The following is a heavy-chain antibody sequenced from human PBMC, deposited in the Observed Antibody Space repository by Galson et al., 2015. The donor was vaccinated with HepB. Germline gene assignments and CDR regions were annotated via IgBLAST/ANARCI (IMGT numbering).Heavy chain of an antibody. V-gene: IGHV3-23*01. CDR1: GFIFNDYV. J-gene: IGHJ4*02. CDR3: AKDLKYRTGWSYFFDL. Sequence: SLRLSCAASGFIFNDYVMSWVRQAPGKGLQWVASVSFVGSAYYVDSVKGRFIISRDNSRNTVHLQMNSLRAEDTAIYYCAKDLKYRTGWSYFFDLWGQGTLVTVSS. CDR2: VSFVGSA. D-gene: IGHD3-9*01.